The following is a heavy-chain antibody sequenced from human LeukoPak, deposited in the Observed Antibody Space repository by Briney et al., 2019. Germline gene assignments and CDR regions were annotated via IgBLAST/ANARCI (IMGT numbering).Heavy chain of an antibody. J-gene: IGHJ4*02. CDR3: ARDSGDYLIDY. CDR1: GFTFSSYS. V-gene: IGHV3-21*01. CDR2: ISSSSSYI. Sequence: GGSLRLSCAASGFTFSSYSMNWVRQAPGKGLEWVSSISSSSSYIYYADSVKGRFTISRDYAKNSLYLQMNSLRAEDTAVYYCARDSGDYLIDYWGQGTLVTVSS. D-gene: IGHD4-17*01.